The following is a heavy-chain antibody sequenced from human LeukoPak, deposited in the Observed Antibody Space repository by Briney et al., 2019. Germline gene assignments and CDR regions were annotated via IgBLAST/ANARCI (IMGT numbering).Heavy chain of an antibody. CDR2: IWFDGTNK. Sequence: GRSLRLSCAASGFSFSRHGVYWVRQAPGKGLEWVAVIWFDGTNKYYADSVKGRFTVSRDNFKNTLNLQMNSLRAEDTAVYYCAREFYDSSGYNYLDSWGQGTLVTVSS. J-gene: IGHJ4*02. D-gene: IGHD3-22*01. CDR1: GFSFSRHG. V-gene: IGHV3-33*07. CDR3: AREFYDSSGYNYLDS.